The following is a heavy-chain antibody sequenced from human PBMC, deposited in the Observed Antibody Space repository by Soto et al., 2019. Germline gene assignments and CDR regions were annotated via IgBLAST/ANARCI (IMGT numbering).Heavy chain of an antibody. J-gene: IGHJ5*02. D-gene: IGHD3-22*01. CDR2: ISYDGSKK. Sequence: QVQLVESGGGVVQPGRSLRLSCAASGFTFSSYAMHWVRQAPGKGLEWVAVISYDGSKKYYADSVKGRFTISRDNSKNTLYLQMNSLRYEDTAVYYCARDTVRYYDSSGYSPTFDPWGQGTMVTVSS. CDR1: GFTFSSYA. CDR3: ARDTVRYYDSSGYSPTFDP. V-gene: IGHV3-30-3*01.